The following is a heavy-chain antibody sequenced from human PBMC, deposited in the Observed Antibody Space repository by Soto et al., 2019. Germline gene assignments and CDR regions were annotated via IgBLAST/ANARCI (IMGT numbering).Heavy chain of an antibody. CDR3: ARVYSGYDLAYFDY. CDR2: IWYDGSNK. CDR1: GFTFSTYG. J-gene: IGHJ4*02. V-gene: IGHV3-33*01. Sequence: GGSLRLSCAASGFTFSTYGMHWVRQAPGKGLEWVAVIWYDGSNKYYADSVKGRFTISRDNSKNTLYLQMNSLRAEDTAVYYCARVYSGYDLAYFDYWGQGTLVTVSS. D-gene: IGHD5-12*01.